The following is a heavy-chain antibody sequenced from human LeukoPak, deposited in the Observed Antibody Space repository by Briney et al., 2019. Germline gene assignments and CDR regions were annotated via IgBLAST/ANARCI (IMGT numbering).Heavy chain of an antibody. J-gene: IGHJ4*02. CDR3: ATSYLRGDPMTTSSGV. Sequence: GKSLRLSCAASGFTFSNYVFYWVRQAPAKGLEWVAVISHDGNNKNYGDSVKGRFTIARDTPKNTVYLQMNSLRVEDTAVYYCATSYLRGDPMTTSSGVGGQGTLVTVSS. D-gene: IGHD4-11*01. V-gene: IGHV3-30-3*01. CDR2: ISHDGNNK. CDR1: GFTFSNYV.